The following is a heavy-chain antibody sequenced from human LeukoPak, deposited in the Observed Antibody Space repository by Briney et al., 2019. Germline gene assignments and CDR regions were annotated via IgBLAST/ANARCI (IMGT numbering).Heavy chain of an antibody. Sequence: ASVKVSCKASGGTFSSYAISWVRQAPGQGLEWMGRIIPILGIANYAQKFQGRVPITADKSTSTAYMELGSLRTEDTAVYYCAHCSSTSCSNWFDSWGQGTLVTVSS. D-gene: IGHD2-2*01. J-gene: IGHJ5*01. CDR3: AHCSSTSCSNWFDS. V-gene: IGHV1-69*04. CDR1: GGTFSSYA. CDR2: IIPILGIA.